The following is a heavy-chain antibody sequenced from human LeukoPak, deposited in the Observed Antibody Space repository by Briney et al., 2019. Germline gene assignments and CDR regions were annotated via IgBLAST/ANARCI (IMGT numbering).Heavy chain of an antibody. CDR1: GGSISSYY. V-gene: IGHV4-59*01. D-gene: IGHD3-10*01. CDR3: ARTHYYGSGSYYRSRGYWFDP. J-gene: IGHJ5*02. CDR2: IYYSGST. Sequence: SETLSLTCTVSGGSISSYYWSWLRQPPGKGLEWIGYIYYSGSTNYNPSLKSRVTISVDASKNQFSLKLSSVTAADTAVYYCARTHYYGSGSYYRSRGYWFDPWGQGTLVTVSS.